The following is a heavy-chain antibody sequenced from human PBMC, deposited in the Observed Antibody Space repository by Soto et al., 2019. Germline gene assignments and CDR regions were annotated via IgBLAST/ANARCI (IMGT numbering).Heavy chain of an antibody. D-gene: IGHD5-12*01. V-gene: IGHV4-59*08. CDR1: GGSRISYY. J-gene: IGHJ4*02. CDR3: ARRIVATETCDY. Sequence: QVRLQESGPGLVKPSETLSLTCTVSGGSRISYYWSWIRQPPGRGLEWIGFIYYAGSTKYNPSLNSRVTISVDTSKNQFSLTVTSVTAADTAVYYCARRIVATETCDYWGQGTLVTVSS. CDR2: IYYAGST.